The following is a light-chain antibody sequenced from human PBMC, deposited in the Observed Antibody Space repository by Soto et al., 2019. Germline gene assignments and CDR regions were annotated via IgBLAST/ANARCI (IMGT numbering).Light chain of an antibody. CDR3: QQYGSSPYT. V-gene: IGKV3-20*01. J-gene: IGKJ2*01. Sequence: EIVLTQSPGTLSLSPGERATLSCRASQSVSSSYLAWYQQKLGQAPRLLIYGASSRATGIPDKFSGSGSGTDFTLTNSRLEPEDFAVYYCQQYGSSPYTFGQGTRLEIK. CDR1: QSVSSSY. CDR2: GAS.